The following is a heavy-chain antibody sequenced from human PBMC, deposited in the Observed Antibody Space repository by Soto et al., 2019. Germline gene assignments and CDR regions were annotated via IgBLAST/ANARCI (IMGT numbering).Heavy chain of an antibody. CDR3: ARDTRITIFGVVDPYGMDV. D-gene: IGHD3-3*01. J-gene: IGHJ6*02. CDR1: GYTFTSYG. Sequence: GASVKVSCKASGYTFTSYGISWVRQAPGQGLEWMGWISAYNGNTNYAQKLQGRVTMTTDTSTSTAYMELRSLRSDDTAAYYCARDTRITIFGVVDPYGMDVWGQGTTVTVSS. V-gene: IGHV1-18*01. CDR2: ISAYNGNT.